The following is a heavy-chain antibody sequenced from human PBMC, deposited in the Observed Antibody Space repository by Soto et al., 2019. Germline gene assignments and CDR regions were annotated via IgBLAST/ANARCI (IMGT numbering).Heavy chain of an antibody. CDR1: GYTFSDYY. D-gene: IGHD1-1*01. Sequence: ASVKVSYKASGYTFSDYYIHWVRQAPGQGLEWMGWINPNSGGTKYAPKFQGGVTMTRDTSITTAYMELSRLRSGDTAVYYCAREPATAKPEGVDFWGQGTLVTVSS. J-gene: IGHJ4*02. V-gene: IGHV1-2*02. CDR3: AREPATAKPEGVDF. CDR2: INPNSGGT.